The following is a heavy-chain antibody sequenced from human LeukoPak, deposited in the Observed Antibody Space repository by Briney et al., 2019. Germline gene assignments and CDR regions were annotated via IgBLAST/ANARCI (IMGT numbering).Heavy chain of an antibody. CDR2: INHSGST. D-gene: IGHD3-10*01. J-gene: IGHJ4*02. V-gene: IGHV4-34*01. CDR3: ARGPNFDY. Sequence: SETLSLTCAVYGGSFSGYYWSWIRQPPGKGLEWVGEINHSGSTNYNPSLKSRVTISVDTSKNQFSLKLSSVTAADTAVYYCARGPNFDYWGQGTLVTVSS. CDR1: GGSFSGYY.